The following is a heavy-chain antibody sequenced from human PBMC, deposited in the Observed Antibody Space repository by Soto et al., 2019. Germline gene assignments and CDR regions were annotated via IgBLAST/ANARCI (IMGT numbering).Heavy chain of an antibody. Sequence: QXQLQESGPGLVKPSETLSLTCTVSGGSISSYYWNWIRQPPGKGLEWIGYIYYSGSTNYNSSLKSRVTISVDTSKNQFSLKLSSVTAADTAVYYCAREGLTGTIGLYYYYGLDVWGQGTTVTVSS. CDR1: GGSISSYY. CDR3: AREGLTGTIGLYYYYGLDV. V-gene: IGHV4-59*01. CDR2: IYYSGST. J-gene: IGHJ6*02. D-gene: IGHD1-7*01.